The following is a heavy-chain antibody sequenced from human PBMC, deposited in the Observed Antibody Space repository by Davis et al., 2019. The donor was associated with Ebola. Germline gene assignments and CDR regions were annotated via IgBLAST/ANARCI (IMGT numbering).Heavy chain of an antibody. CDR3: ARGGSGSYDYYYYGMDV. V-gene: IGHV1-3*01. D-gene: IGHD3-10*01. Sequence: KFQGRVTITRDTSASTAYMELSSLRSEDTAVYYCARGGSGSYDYYYYGMDVWGQGTTVTVSS. J-gene: IGHJ6*02.